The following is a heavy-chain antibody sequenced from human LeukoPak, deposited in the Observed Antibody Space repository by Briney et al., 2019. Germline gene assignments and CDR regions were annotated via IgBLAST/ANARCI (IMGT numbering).Heavy chain of an antibody. Sequence: LSLTCTVSGDSISSSSYYWGWIRQPPGKGLEWISYISGSGGAIFYADPVKGRFTISRDNAKNSVFLQMNSLRADDTAVYYCARDLGVWGFYYYYYYMDVWGKGTTVTVSS. J-gene: IGHJ6*03. D-gene: IGHD3-16*01. CDR3: ARDLGVWGFYYYYYYMDV. CDR1: GDSISSSSYY. V-gene: IGHV3-11*04. CDR2: ISGSGGAI.